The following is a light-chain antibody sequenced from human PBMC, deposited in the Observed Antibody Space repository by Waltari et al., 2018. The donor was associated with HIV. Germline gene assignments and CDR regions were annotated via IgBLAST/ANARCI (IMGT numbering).Light chain of an antibody. Sequence: HSAPTQPASVSGSPGQSITISCTGTTSDIGGYNHVSWYQQHPDKAPKLVIYEVSNRPSGVSNRLSGSKSGNTASLTISGLQAEDEADYYCSSYTSSSTVVFGGGTKLTVL. CDR3: SSYTSSSTVV. V-gene: IGLV2-14*01. CDR1: TSDIGGYNH. CDR2: EVS. J-gene: IGLJ2*01.